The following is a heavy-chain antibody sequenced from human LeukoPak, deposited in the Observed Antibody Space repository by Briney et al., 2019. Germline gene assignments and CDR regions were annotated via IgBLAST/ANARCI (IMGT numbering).Heavy chain of an antibody. Sequence: PGGSLRLSCAASGFTFSSYELKWVRQAQGKGREGVSYISSSGSTIYYADSVKGRFTISRDNAKNSLYLQMNSLRAEDTAVYYCAELGITMIGGVWGKGTTVTISS. D-gene: IGHD3-10*02. CDR2: ISSSGSTI. J-gene: IGHJ6*04. CDR1: GFTFSSYE. V-gene: IGHV3-48*03. CDR3: AELGITMIGGV.